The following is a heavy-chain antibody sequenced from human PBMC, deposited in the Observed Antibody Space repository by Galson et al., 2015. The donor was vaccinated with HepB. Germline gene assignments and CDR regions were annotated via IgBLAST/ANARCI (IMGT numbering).Heavy chain of an antibody. CDR2: INPSGGST. CDR3: ARELRYFDWLLNAFDI. CDR1: GGTFSSYT. Sequence: SVKVSCKASGGTFSSYTISWVRQAPGQGLEWMGIINPSGGSTSYAQKLQGRVTMTRDTSTSTVYMELSSPRSEDTAVYYCARELRYFDWLLNAFDIWGQGTMVTVPS. V-gene: IGHV1-46*04. D-gene: IGHD3-9*01. J-gene: IGHJ3*02.